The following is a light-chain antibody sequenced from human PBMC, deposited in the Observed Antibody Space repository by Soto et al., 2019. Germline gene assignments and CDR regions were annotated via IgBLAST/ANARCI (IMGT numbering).Light chain of an antibody. J-gene: IGLJ1*01. Sequence: QSVLTQPASVCGSPGQSITISCTGASSDVGLYDFVSWYEQHPGKAPKLLIYEVTYRPSGVSSRFSGSKSGNTASLTISGLQAEDEADYYCNSYTRFSTYVFGTGTKVTVL. CDR2: EVT. CDR3: NSYTRFSTYV. CDR1: SSDVGLYDF. V-gene: IGLV2-14*01.